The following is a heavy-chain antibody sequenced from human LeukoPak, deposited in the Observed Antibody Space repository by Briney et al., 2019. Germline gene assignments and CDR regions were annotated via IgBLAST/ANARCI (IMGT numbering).Heavy chain of an antibody. CDR1: GYTFSDYY. J-gene: IGHJ4*02. D-gene: IGHD4-23*01. Sequence: GASVTVSCKTSGYTFSDYYIHWIRQAPGQGLEWVGWINPNSGDTYYAQKFQGRVTMTSDTSISTAYMELSRLRSDNTAVYYCARDLYGGTSATFDYWGQGTLVTVSS. CDR2: INPNSGDT. CDR3: ARDLYGGTSATFDY. V-gene: IGHV1-2*02.